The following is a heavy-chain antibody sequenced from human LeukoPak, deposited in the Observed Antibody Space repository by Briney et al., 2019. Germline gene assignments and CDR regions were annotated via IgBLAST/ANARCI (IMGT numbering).Heavy chain of an antibody. Sequence: GGSVTLSCAASGFTFSSYSMKWLRQAPGKGRVWFSYISNSSNTIYYADSVKGRFTISRDNAKNSLYLQMNSLRAEDAAVYYCASINGRSSGDYYASSGSYDYWGQGTLVTVSS. J-gene: IGHJ4*02. CDR3: ASINGRSSGDYYASSGSYDY. V-gene: IGHV3-48*01. CDR1: GFTFSSYS. CDR2: ISNSSNTI. D-gene: IGHD3-22*01.